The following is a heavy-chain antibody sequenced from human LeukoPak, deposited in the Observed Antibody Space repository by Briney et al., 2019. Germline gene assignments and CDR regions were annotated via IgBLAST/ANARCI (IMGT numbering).Heavy chain of an antibody. CDR1: GFTVSSNY. Sequence: GGSLRLSCAASGFTVSSNYMSWVRQAPGKGLEWVSVIYSGGSTYYADSVKGRFTISRDNSKNTLYLQMNSLRAEDTAVYYCASYGFWSGYGTNRSYFDYWGQGTLVTVSS. CDR2: IYSGGST. V-gene: IGHV3-53*01. CDR3: ASYGFWSGYGTNRSYFDY. J-gene: IGHJ4*02. D-gene: IGHD3-3*01.